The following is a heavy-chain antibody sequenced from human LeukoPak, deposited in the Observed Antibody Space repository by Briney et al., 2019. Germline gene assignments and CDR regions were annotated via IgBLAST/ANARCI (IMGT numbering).Heavy chain of an antibody. CDR2: IYYSGST. CDR3: ARAGDYVYLPIDY. V-gene: IGHV4-30-4*08. D-gene: IGHD4-17*01. J-gene: IGHJ4*02. Sequence: SETLSLTCTVSGGSISSSSYYWGWIRQPPGKGLEWIGYIYYSGSTYYNPSLKSRVTISVDTSKNQFSLKLSSVTAADTAVYYCARAGDYVYLPIDYWGQGTLVTVSS. CDR1: GGSISSSSYY.